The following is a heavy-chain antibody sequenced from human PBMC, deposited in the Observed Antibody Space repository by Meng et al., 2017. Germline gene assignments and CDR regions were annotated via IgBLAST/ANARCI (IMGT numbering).Heavy chain of an antibody. Sequence: GSLRLSCAVYGGSFSGYYWSWIRRPPGKGLEWIGEINHSGSTNYNPSLKSRVTISVDTSKNQFSLKLSSVTAADTAVYYCAREGNPKYFQHWGQGTLVTVSS. CDR3: AREGNPKYFQH. V-gene: IGHV4-34*01. J-gene: IGHJ1*01. CDR2: INHSGST. CDR1: GGSFSGYY.